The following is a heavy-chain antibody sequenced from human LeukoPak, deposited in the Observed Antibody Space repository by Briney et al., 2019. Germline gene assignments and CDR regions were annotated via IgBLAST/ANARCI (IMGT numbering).Heavy chain of an antibody. D-gene: IGHD5-12*01. Sequence: PSETLSLTCTVSSYSISSGYYWGWIRQPPGKGLEWIGNIYHSGNTYYKPSLKSRVTISVDTSKNQFSLKLSSVTAADTAVYYCARGGGYSGYVLTEIDYWGQGTLVTVSS. CDR1: SYSISSGYY. CDR3: ARGGGYSGYVLTEIDY. V-gene: IGHV4-38-2*02. CDR2: IYHSGNT. J-gene: IGHJ4*02.